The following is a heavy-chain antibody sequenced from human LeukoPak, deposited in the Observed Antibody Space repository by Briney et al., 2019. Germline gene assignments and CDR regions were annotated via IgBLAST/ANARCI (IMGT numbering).Heavy chain of an antibody. V-gene: IGHV4-59*01. D-gene: IGHD5-24*01. Sequence: SETLSLTCTVSGGSISSYYWSWIRQPPGKGLEWIGYIYYSGSTNYNPSLKSRVTISVDTSKNQFSLKLNSVTAADTAVYYCARDRGDGYNGFDYWGQGTLVTVSS. CDR3: ARDRGDGYNGFDY. CDR1: GGSISSYY. J-gene: IGHJ4*02. CDR2: IYYSGST.